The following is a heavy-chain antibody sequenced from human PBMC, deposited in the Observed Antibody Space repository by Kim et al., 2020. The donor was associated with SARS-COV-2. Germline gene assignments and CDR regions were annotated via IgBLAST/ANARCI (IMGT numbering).Heavy chain of an antibody. J-gene: IGHJ4*02. V-gene: IGHV4-39*01. Sequence: SETLSLTCTVSGGSISSISYYWGWIRQPPGKGLEWIGSIYYSGSTYYNPSLKSRVTTSVDTSKNQFSLKLSSVTAADTAVYYCARRTKWAYSFDYWGQGTLVTVSS. D-gene: IGHD3-16*01. CDR1: GGSISSISYY. CDR2: IYYSGST. CDR3: ARRTKWAYSFDY.